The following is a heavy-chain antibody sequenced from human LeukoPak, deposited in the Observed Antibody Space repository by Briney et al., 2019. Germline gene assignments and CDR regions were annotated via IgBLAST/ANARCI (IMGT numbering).Heavy chain of an antibody. J-gene: IGHJ4*02. CDR1: GVSIRSYY. V-gene: IGHV4-59*01. CDR3: ARTGSTVTMLYPFDH. CDR2: IYYSGST. D-gene: IGHD4-17*01. Sequence: SETLSLTCTVSGVSIRSYYWSWIRQPPGTGLEWIGYIYYSGSTNYNPSLKSRVSISVDTSKNQFSLKLSSVTAADTAVYYCARTGSTVTMLYPFDHWGQGTLVTVSS.